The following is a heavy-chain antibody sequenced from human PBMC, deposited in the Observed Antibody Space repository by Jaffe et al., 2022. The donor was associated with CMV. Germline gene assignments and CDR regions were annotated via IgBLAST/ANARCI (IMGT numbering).Heavy chain of an antibody. D-gene: IGHD3-3*01. J-gene: IGHJ6*03. CDR3: ARGNYDFWSGYSAPRHYYYYYYMDV. CDR1: GGSFSGYY. CDR2: INHSGST. V-gene: IGHV4-34*01. Sequence: QVQLQQWGAGLLKPSETLSLTCAVYGGSFSGYYWSWIRQPPGKGLEWIGEINHSGSTNYNPSLKSRVTISVDTSKNQFSLKLSSVTAADTAVYYCARGNYDFWSGYSAPRHYYYYYYMDVWGKGTTVTVSS.